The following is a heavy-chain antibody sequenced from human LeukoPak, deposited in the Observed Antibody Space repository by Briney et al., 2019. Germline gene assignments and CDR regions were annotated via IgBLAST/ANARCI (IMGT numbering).Heavy chain of an antibody. D-gene: IGHD2-2*01. Sequence: GASVKVSCKASGYTFTSYAMNWVRQAPGQGLEWMGWINTNTGNPTYAQGFTGRFVFTLDTSVSTAYLQISSLKAEDTAVYYCAREMGCSSTSCYASPNPFDYWGQGTLVTVSS. J-gene: IGHJ4*02. CDR1: GYTFTSYA. CDR2: INTNTGNP. V-gene: IGHV7-4-1*02. CDR3: AREMGCSSTSCYASPNPFDY.